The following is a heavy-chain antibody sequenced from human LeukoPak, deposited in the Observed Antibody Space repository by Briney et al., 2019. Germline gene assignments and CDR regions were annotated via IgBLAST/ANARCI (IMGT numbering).Heavy chain of an antibody. CDR3: AKDSRFDIAVAGTDFDY. CDR1: GFTFSSYA. D-gene: IGHD6-19*01. CDR2: ISGSGGST. Sequence: RGSLRLSCAASGFTFSSYAMSWVRQAPGKGLEWVSAISGSGGSTYYADSVKGRFTISRDNSKNTLYLQMNSLRAEDTAVYYCAKDSRFDIAVAGTDFDYWGQGTLVTVSS. V-gene: IGHV3-23*01. J-gene: IGHJ4*02.